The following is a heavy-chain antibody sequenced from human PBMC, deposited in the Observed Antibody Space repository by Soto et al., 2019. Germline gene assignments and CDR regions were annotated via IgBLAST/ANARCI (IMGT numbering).Heavy chain of an antibody. CDR2: IIPKLGSA. CDR3: ARGAEGYKFGAGF. Sequence: SVNVYCKASGGTFSSYTTTWVRRAHGQGLEWMGGIIPKLGSANYAQKFQGRGTITADASTNSVYMDLRCLRSDDTAVYYCARGAEGYKFGAGFWGQGTPVTVSS. V-gene: IGHV1-69*13. CDR1: GGTFSSYT. J-gene: IGHJ1*01. D-gene: IGHD3-10*01.